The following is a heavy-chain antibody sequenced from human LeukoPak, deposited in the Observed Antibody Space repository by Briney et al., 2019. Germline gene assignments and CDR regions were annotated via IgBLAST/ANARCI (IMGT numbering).Heavy chain of an antibody. D-gene: IGHD2-2*01. CDR1: GFTFGSYG. J-gene: IGHJ4*02. Sequence: GGSLRLSCAASGFTFGSYGMHWVRQAPGKGLEWVAFIRYDGSNKYYADSVKGRFTISRDNSKDTLYLQMNSLRAEGTAVYYCAKDLSTGFDYWGQGTLVTVSS. CDR2: IRYDGSNK. CDR3: AKDLSTGFDY. V-gene: IGHV3-30*02.